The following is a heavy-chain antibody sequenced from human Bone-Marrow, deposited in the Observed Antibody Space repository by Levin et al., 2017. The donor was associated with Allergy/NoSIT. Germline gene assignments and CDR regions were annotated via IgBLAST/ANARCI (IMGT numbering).Heavy chain of an antibody. CDR1: GYSISSGYY. D-gene: IGHD3-22*01. Sequence: SETLSLTCAVSGYSISSGYYWGWIRQPPGKGLEWIGSIYHSGSTYYNPSLKSRVTISVDTSKNQFSLKLSPVTAADTGVYDCARVGMIPLGGPGTDFWGQGTLVTVSS. V-gene: IGHV4-38-2*01. CDR2: IYHSGST. CDR3: ARVGMIPLGGPGTDF. J-gene: IGHJ4*02.